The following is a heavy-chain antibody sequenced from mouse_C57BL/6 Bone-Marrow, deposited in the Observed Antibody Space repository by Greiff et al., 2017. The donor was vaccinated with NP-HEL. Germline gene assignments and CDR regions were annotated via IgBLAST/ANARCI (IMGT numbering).Heavy chain of an antibody. CDR1: GFTFSSYA. CDR3: TRFITTVVADY. CDR2: ISSGGDYI. J-gene: IGHJ2*01. D-gene: IGHD1-1*01. V-gene: IGHV5-9-1*02. Sequence: DVMLVESGEGLVKPGGSLKLSCAASGFTFSSYAMSWVRQTPEKRLEWVAYISSGGDYIYYADTVKGRFTISRDNARNTLYLQMSSLKSEDTAMYYCTRFITTVVADYWGQGTTLTVSS.